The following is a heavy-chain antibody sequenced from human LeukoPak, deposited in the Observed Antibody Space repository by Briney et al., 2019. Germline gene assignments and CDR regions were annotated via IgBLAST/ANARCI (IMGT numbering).Heavy chain of an antibody. CDR3: ARDRMGGSFDY. D-gene: IGHD2-15*01. J-gene: IGHJ4*02. Sequence: PGGSLRLSCAASGFTFSSHSMNWVRQAPGKGLEWVSFITGGSNTIYYADSVKGRFTISRDNAKNSLYLQMNSLRVEDTAVYYCARDRMGGSFDYWGQGTLVTVSS. CDR2: ITGGSNTI. CDR1: GFTFSSHS. V-gene: IGHV3-48*01.